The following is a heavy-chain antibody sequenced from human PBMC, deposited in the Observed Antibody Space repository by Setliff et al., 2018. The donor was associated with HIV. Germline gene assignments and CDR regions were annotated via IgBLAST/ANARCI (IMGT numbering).Heavy chain of an antibody. CDR1: GGSITTNNW. Sequence: SETLSLTCTVSGGSITTNNWWSWVRQSPGKGLEWIGEIFHSGSANYNPSLKSRVTISVDTSKNQFSLKLNSVTAADTAVYYCARGDYYDSTGYEGLDSWGRGTLVTVSS. D-gene: IGHD3-22*01. J-gene: IGHJ4*02. CDR3: ARGDYYDSTGYEGLDS. V-gene: IGHV4-4*02. CDR2: IFHSGSA.